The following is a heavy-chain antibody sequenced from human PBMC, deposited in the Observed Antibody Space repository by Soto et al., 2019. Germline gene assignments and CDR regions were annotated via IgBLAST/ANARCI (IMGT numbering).Heavy chain of an antibody. D-gene: IGHD6-13*01. J-gene: IGHJ4*02. CDR1: GFTFSSYA. CDR2: ISSSGGHT. CDR3: ARDLIVAAGRGTDY. V-gene: IGHV3-23*01. Sequence: EVQLLESGGGLVQPGGSLRFSCAASGFTFSSYAMSWVRQAPGKGLEWVSQISSSGGHTHYADSVKGRFTISRDNSKNTLYLQMNSLRAEDTAVYYCARDLIVAAGRGTDYWGQGTLVTVSS.